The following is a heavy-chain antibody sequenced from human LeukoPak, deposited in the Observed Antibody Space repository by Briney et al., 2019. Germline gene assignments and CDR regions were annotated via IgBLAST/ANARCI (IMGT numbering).Heavy chain of an antibody. J-gene: IGHJ4*02. Sequence: GESLKISCEGSGYSFISYWIGWVRQMPGKGLEWMGIIYPGDSDTRYSPSFQGQVTISVDKSISTAYLQWSSLKASDTAVYYCARRFCTSSSCYDYFDYWGQGILVTVSS. CDR2: IYPGDSDT. CDR1: GYSFISYW. D-gene: IGHD3-22*01. V-gene: IGHV5-51*01. CDR3: ARRFCTSSSCYDYFDY.